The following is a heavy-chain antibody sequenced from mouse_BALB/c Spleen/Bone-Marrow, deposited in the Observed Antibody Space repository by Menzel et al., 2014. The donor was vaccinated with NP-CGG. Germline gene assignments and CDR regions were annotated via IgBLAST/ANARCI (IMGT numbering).Heavy chain of an antibody. D-gene: IGHD2-4*01. CDR3: ARRRDYDYFDY. V-gene: IGHV5-6*02. Sequence: EVKLMESGGDLVKPGGSLKLSCAASGFTFSNYGMSWVRQIPDKRLEWVATISSGGTYTFYPDSVKGRFTISRDNTKNTLTLQMTSLKSEDTAMYYCARRRDYDYFDYWGQGTTLTVSS. J-gene: IGHJ2*01. CDR2: ISSGGTYT. CDR1: GFTFSNYG.